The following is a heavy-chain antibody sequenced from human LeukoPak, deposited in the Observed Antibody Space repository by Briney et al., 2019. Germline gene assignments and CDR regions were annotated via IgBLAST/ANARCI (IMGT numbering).Heavy chain of an antibody. J-gene: IGHJ4*02. Sequence: PGGSLRLSCAASGFTFSSYGTHWVRQAPGKGLEWVAFIRYDGSNKYYADSVKGRFTISRDNSKNTLYLQMNSLRAEDTAVYYCAKDLLTMVRGVTPEIDYWGQGTLVTVSS. CDR2: IRYDGSNK. CDR3: AKDLLTMVRGVTPEIDY. CDR1: GFTFSSYG. V-gene: IGHV3-30*02. D-gene: IGHD3-10*01.